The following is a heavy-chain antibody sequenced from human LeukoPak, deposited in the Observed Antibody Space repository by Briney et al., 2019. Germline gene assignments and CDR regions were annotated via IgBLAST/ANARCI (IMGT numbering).Heavy chain of an antibody. V-gene: IGHV3-21*04. CDR3: AKVGYGDYDYYFDY. CDR2: ISSSSSYI. Sequence: GGSLRLSCAASGFTFSSYSMNWVRQAPGKGLEWVSSISSSSSYIYYADSVKGRFTISRDNAKNSLYLQMNSLGAEDTALYYCAKVGYGDYDYYFDYWGQGTLVTVSS. CDR1: GFTFSSYS. D-gene: IGHD4-17*01. J-gene: IGHJ4*02.